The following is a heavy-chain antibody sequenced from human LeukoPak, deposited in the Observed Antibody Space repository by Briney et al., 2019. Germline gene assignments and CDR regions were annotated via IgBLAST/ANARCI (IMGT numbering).Heavy chain of an antibody. CDR3: ARGSSGWYYFDY. D-gene: IGHD6-19*01. CDR2: ISSSSSYT. Sequence: GGSLRLSCAASGFTFSSYSMNWVRQAPGKGLEWVSSISSSSSYTYYAESVKGRFTISRDNAKHSLYLQMNSLRAEDTAVYYCARGSSGWYYFDYWGQGTLVTVSS. CDR1: GFTFSSYS. J-gene: IGHJ4*02. V-gene: IGHV3-21*01.